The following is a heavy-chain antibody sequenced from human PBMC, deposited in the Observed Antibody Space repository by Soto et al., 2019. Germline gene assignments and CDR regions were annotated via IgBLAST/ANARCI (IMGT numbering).Heavy chain of an antibody. CDR2: ISGSGGST. CDR1: GFTFSSYA. J-gene: IGHJ4*02. V-gene: IGHV3-23*01. Sequence: EVQLLESGGGLVQPGGSLRLSCAASGFTFSSYAMSWVRQAPGKGLEWVSAISGSGGSTYYADSVKGRFTISRDNSKNTLYLQMNSLRAEDTAVYYCAKAVDYYGSGIKRGAYYFDYWGQGTLVTVSS. D-gene: IGHD3-10*01. CDR3: AKAVDYYGSGIKRGAYYFDY.